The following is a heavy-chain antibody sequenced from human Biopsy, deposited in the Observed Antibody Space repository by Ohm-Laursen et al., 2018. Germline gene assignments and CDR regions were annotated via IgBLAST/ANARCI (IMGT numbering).Heavy chain of an antibody. Sequence: SQTLSLTCTVSGVSISTYYWSWIRQSPGRGLEWIAYIYYSGSTDYNPSLKSRVTISLDTSKNQFSLKLSSVTAADTAIYYCAREAIGVATAFDIWGQETMVTVSS. CDR1: GVSISTYY. D-gene: IGHD5-12*01. J-gene: IGHJ3*02. CDR3: AREAIGVATAFDI. V-gene: IGHV4-59*01. CDR2: IYYSGST.